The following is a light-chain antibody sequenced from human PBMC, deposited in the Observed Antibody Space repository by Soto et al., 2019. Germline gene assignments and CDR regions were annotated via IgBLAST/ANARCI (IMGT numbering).Light chain of an antibody. CDR1: QSISSW. CDR3: KQYHSYSPGP. J-gene: IGKJ1*01. CDR2: KAS. V-gene: IGKV1-5*03. Sequence: DIQMTQSPSTLSASVGDRVTITCRASQSISSWLAWYQQKPGKAPKLLIYKASSLESGVPSRFSGSGSGTGFTLTISSLQPDDFSSDYCKQYHSYSPGPFGQGTKVDI.